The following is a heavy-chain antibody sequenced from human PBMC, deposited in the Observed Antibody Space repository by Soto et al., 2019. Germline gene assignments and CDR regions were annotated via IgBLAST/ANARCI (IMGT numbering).Heavy chain of an antibody. J-gene: IGHJ4*02. CDR2: ISASGDKT. D-gene: IGHD4-17*01. Sequence: GGSLRLSCAASGFTFSDYAMSWVRQAQGKGLEWVSAISASGDKTYHEDFLRGRFTISRDNSKDTLYLQMNSLRAEDTAIYYCAKDLSSVTGFFDSWGQGTLVTV. CDR3: AKDLSSVTGFFDS. CDR1: GFTFSDYA. V-gene: IGHV3-23*01.